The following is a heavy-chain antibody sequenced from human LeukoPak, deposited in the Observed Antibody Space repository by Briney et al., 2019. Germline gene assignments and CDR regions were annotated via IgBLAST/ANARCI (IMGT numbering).Heavy chain of an antibody. CDR2: IKQDGSDK. J-gene: IGHJ4*02. Sequence: GGSLRLSCAASGFTFNSYWMTWVRQAPGRGLEWVADIKQDGSDKYYAGSVKGRFTISRDNAKNSLYLQMNSLRAEDTAVYFCARYNSAWKTDDYWGQGTLVTVSS. D-gene: IGHD6-19*01. V-gene: IGHV3-7*03. CDR1: GFTFNSYW. CDR3: ARYNSAWKTDDY.